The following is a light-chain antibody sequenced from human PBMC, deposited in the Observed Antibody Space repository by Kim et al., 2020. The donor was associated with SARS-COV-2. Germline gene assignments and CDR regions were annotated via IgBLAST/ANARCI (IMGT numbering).Light chain of an antibody. V-gene: IGKV1-39*01. J-gene: IGKJ1*01. CDR2: AAS. CDR1: QSISSY. CDR3: RQSYTTLTLT. Sequence: DIQMTQSPSSLSASVGDRVTITCRASQSISSYLNWYQQKPGKAPKLLIYAASSLQSGVPSRFSGSGSGTDFTLTISSLLPEDFATYYCRQSYTTLTLTFGQGTKVDIK.